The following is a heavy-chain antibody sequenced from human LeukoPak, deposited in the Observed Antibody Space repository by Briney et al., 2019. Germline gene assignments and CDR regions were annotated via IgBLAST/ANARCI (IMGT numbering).Heavy chain of an antibody. D-gene: IGHD4-17*01. Sequence: PGGSLRLSCAASGFTFSSYGMHWVRQAPGKGLEWVAVISYDGSNKYYADSVKGRFTISRDNSKNTLYLQMNSLRAEDPAVYYCAKDHNYGDYLFADWGQGTLVTVSS. V-gene: IGHV3-30*18. CDR1: GFTFSSYG. CDR2: ISYDGSNK. CDR3: AKDHNYGDYLFAD. J-gene: IGHJ4*02.